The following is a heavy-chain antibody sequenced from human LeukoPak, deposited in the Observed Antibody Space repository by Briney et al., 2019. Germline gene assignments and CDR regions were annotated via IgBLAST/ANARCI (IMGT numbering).Heavy chain of an antibody. V-gene: IGHV4-39*02. Sequence: PSETLSLTCTVSGGSIGSSSFYWGWIRQPPGKGLEWIGNIYYSGSAYYSPSLKSRVTISVDTSKNQFSLKLSSVTAADTAVYYCARDSRAVVALVDTFDIWGQGTMVTVSS. CDR2: IYYSGSA. CDR1: GGSIGSSSFY. CDR3: ARDSRAVVALVDTFDI. J-gene: IGHJ3*02. D-gene: IGHD3-22*01.